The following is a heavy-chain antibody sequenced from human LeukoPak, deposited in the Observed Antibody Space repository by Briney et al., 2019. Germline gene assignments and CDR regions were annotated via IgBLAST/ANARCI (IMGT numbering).Heavy chain of an antibody. CDR3: ARGRFAGGPDGY. CDR1: GGPFSGYY. V-gene: IGHV4-34*01. Sequence: SETLSLTCAVYGGPFSGYYWSWIRQPPGKGLEWIGEINHSGSTNYHPSLKSRVTISVDTSKNQFSLKLSSVTAADTAVYYCARGRFAGGPDGYWGQGTLVTVSS. D-gene: IGHD3-10*01. J-gene: IGHJ4*02. CDR2: INHSGST.